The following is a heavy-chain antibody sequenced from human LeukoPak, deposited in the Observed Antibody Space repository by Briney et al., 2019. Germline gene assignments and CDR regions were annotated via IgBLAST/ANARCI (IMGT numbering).Heavy chain of an antibody. D-gene: IGHD3-10*01. J-gene: IGHJ4*02. CDR3: ARDLDYYGSGPFGY. Sequence: ASVKVSCKASGGTFSSYAISWVRQAPGQGLEWMGGIIPIFGTANYAQKFQGRVTITADESTSTAYMELSSLRSEDTAVYYCARDLDYYGSGPFGYWGQGTLVTVSS. CDR2: IIPIFGTA. V-gene: IGHV1-69*01. CDR1: GGTFSSYA.